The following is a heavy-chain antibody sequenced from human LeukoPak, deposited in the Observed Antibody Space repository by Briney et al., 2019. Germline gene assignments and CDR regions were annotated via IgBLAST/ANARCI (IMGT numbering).Heavy chain of an antibody. CDR3: ARGPSITIFGVVIIEHYYYYYMDV. CDR2: MNPNSGNT. D-gene: IGHD3-3*01. J-gene: IGHJ6*03. CDR1: GGTFSSYA. V-gene: IGHV1-8*03. Sequence: ASVTVSFKASGGTFSSYAISWVRQATGQGLEWMGWMNPNSGNTGYAQKFQGRVTITRNTSISTAYMELSSLRSEDTAVYYCARGPSITIFGVVIIEHYYYYYMDVWGKGTTVTVSS.